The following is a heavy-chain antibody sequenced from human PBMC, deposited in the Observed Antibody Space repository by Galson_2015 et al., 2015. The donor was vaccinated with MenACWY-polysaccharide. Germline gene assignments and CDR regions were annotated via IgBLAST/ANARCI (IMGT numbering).Heavy chain of an antibody. CDR3: ARDYCGRTTCSGMDG. D-gene: IGHD2-21*01. J-gene: IGHJ6*02. V-gene: IGHV3-30-3*01. CDR2: ISYDATNK. Sequence: SLRLSCAASGFTFSSYAIHWVRQAPGKGLEWVAVISYDATNKYYRDSVKGRVTLSRDNSKNTVFLEMNSLRAEDTGVYYCARDYCGRTTCSGMDGWGQGTTVTVSS. CDR1: GFTFSSYA.